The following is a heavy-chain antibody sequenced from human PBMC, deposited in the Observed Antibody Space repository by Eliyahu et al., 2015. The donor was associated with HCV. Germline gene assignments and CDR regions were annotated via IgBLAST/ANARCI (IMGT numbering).Heavy chain of an antibody. J-gene: IGHJ3*02. CDR2: VYTSGST. CDR1: GXXXSXGXXS. D-gene: IGHD1-1*01. CDR3: ARDFNHGTTGTTSNAFDI. Sequence: QVQLQESGPGLVKPSQTLSLTCXXXGXXXSXGXXSWSWIRQPAGKGLEWVGRVYTSGSTNFNPSLKSRVTISVDTSKNQFSLKLSSVTAADTAVYYCARDFNHGTTGTTSNAFDIWGQGTMVTVSS. V-gene: IGHV4-61*02.